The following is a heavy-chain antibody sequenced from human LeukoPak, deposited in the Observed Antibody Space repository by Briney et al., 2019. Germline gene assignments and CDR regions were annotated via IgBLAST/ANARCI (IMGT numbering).Heavy chain of an antibody. D-gene: IGHD6-13*01. Sequence: GGSLRLSCAASGFTFSSYGMHWVRQAPGKGLEGVAVIWYDGSNKYYADSVKGRFTISRDNSKNTLYLQMNSLSAEDTAVSYCARSPSDIAAAGIGDYWGQGTLVTVSS. CDR3: ARSPSDIAAAGIGDY. CDR1: GFTFSSYG. V-gene: IGHV3-33*01. CDR2: IWYDGSNK. J-gene: IGHJ4*02.